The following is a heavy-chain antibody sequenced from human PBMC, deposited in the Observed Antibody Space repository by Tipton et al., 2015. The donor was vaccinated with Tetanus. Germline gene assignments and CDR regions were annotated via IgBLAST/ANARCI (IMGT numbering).Heavy chain of an antibody. Sequence: TLSLTCAVYGGSFSGYYWSWIRQPPGKGLEWIGEINHSGSTNYNPSLKSRVTISVDTSKNQFSLILSSVTAADTAVYYCARHESGFCDGGSCPYYFDYWGQGALVTVSS. J-gene: IGHJ4*02. V-gene: IGHV4-34*01. CDR1: GGSFSGYY. D-gene: IGHD2-15*01. CDR3: ARHESGFCDGGSCPYYFDY. CDR2: INHSGST.